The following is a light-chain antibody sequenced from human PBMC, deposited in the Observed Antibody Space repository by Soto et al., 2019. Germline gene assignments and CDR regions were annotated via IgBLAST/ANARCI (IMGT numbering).Light chain of an antibody. V-gene: IGLV1-44*01. J-gene: IGLJ1*01. CDR2: YNN. CDR3: AAWDDSIKRYV. CDR1: NSNIASNT. Sequence: SVLTQPPSASETPGKTVSISCSGNNSNIASNTVNWYQHLPGTAPKLLIYYNNQRPSGVPDRFSGSKFGTSASLAISGLQSEDESDYYCAAWDDSIKRYVFGTGTKVTVL.